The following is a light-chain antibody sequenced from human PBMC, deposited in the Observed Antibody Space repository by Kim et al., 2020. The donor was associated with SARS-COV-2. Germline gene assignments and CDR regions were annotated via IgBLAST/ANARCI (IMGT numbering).Light chain of an antibody. CDR1: QSVSSSY. V-gene: IGKV3-20*01. J-gene: IGKJ1*01. CDR2: GAS. Sequence: EIVLTQSTGTLSLSPGERATLSCRASQSVSSSYLAWYQQKPGQAPRLLIYGASSRATGIPDRFSGSGSGTDFILTISRLEPEDFAVYYCQQYGNSPQTFGQGTKVEIK. CDR3: QQYGNSPQT.